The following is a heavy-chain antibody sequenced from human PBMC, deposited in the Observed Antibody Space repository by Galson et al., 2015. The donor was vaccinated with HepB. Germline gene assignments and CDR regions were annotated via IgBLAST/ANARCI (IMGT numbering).Heavy chain of an antibody. J-gene: IGHJ4*02. CDR2: ISYDVINK. D-gene: IGHD2-2*01. CDR1: GFTFSNYG. Sequence: SLRLSCAASGFTFSNYGMSWVRQAPGKGLEWLAVISYDVINKNYADSAKGRFTISRDNSKNTLYLQMSSPKTEDTAVYFCAKDSAWRTIRMPDYWGQGTLVTVSS. V-gene: IGHV3-30*18. CDR3: AKDSAWRTIRMPDY.